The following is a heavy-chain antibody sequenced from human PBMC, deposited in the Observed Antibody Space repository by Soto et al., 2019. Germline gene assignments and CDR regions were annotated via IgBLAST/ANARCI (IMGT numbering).Heavy chain of an antibody. CDR2: IYYSGST. Sequence: SETLSLTCTVSGGSISSYYWSWIRQPPGKGLEWIGYIYYSGSTNYNPSLKSRVTISVDTSKNQFSLKLSSVTAADTAEYYCARGGNYYDSSGYYYYWGQGTLVTVSS. CDR1: GGSISSYY. D-gene: IGHD3-22*01. CDR3: ARGGNYYDSSGYYYY. J-gene: IGHJ4*02. V-gene: IGHV4-59*01.